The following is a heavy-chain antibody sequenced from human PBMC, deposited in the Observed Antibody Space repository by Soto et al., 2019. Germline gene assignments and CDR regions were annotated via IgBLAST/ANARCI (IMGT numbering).Heavy chain of an antibody. Sequence: EVQMVEFGGGLVQPGGSLRLSCAASGFDFSSHDMNWVRQAPGKGPEWIAYVNRRGVTHYADSVEGGFTISRDNAQKSLSLQMLSLRDEDTAVYYCARDAAEINSYYIDFWGQGTLVTVSS. CDR2: VNRRGVT. J-gene: IGHJ4*02. D-gene: IGHD3-16*01. CDR1: GFDFSSHD. CDR3: ARDAAEINSYYIDF. V-gene: IGHV3-48*02.